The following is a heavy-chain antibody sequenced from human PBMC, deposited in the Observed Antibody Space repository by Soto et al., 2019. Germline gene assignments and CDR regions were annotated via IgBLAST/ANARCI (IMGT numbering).Heavy chain of an antibody. D-gene: IGHD1-26*01. CDR3: ARDGREASGIDV. V-gene: IGHV4-59*11. CDR1: GGSISSHY. J-gene: IGHJ6*02. Sequence: QVQLEESGPGLVKPSETLSLTCTVSGGSISSHYWSWVRQAPGKGLEWIGCIYYRGNTFYNPSLKSRGTISVDTSNNQFSLKLDSVTPADTAVYYCARDGREASGIDVWGQGTAVTLSS. CDR2: IYYRGNT.